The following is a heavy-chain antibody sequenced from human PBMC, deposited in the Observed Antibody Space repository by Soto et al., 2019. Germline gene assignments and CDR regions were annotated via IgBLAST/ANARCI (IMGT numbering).Heavy chain of an antibody. CDR3: ARVPDR. CDR1: GGSTSRGRYS. CDR2: IYHSGST. J-gene: IGHJ5*02. D-gene: IGHD2-2*01. Sequence: SQTLSHTCTGSGGSTSRGRYSWSWIRQPPGKGLEWIGYIYHSGSTYYNPSLKSRVTISVDRSKNQFSLKLSSVTAADTAVYYCARVPDRWGQGTLVTVS. V-gene: IGHV4-30-2*01.